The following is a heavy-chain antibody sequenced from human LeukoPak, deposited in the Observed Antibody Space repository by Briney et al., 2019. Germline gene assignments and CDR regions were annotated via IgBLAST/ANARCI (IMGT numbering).Heavy chain of an antibody. CDR1: GYTFTDYY. CDR2: INPNSAGT. CDR3: ARAAWSATSKFDS. J-gene: IGHJ5*01. D-gene: IGHD6-13*01. V-gene: IGHV1-2*02. Sequence: SVKVSCKASGYTFTDYYLHWLRQDPGQGLEWVGWINPNSAGTEYAQEFQGRVTMTRDTSNSTPYMELSRLRPDDTAVYYCARAAWSATSKFDSWGQGTRVTVSS.